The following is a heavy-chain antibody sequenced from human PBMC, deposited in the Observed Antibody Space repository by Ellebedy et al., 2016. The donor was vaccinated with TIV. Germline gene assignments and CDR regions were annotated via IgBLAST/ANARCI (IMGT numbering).Heavy chain of an antibody. CDR1: GGSISSYY. J-gene: IGHJ6*02. Sequence: SETLSLTXTVSGGSISSYYWSWIRQPPGKGLEWIGYIYYSGSTNYNPSLKSRVTISVDTSKNQFSLKLSSVTAADTAVYYCARGGQQKYYYYGMDVWGQGTTVTVSS. D-gene: IGHD6-13*01. CDR3: ARGGQQKYYYYGMDV. V-gene: IGHV4-59*01. CDR2: IYYSGST.